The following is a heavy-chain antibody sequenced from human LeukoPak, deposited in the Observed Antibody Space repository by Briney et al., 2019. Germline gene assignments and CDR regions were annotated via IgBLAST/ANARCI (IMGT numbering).Heavy chain of an antibody. D-gene: IGHD4-23*01. Sequence: PSETLSLTCTVSDGSISDSYWSWIRQSPGRGLEWIGYIFYTGFTHYNPSLESRVTISVDTSKKQFSLRLNSVTAADTAVYYCARDAYGGNSWGWFDPWGQGTLVTVSS. CDR3: ARDAYGGNSWGWFDP. J-gene: IGHJ5*02. CDR2: IFYTGFT. V-gene: IGHV4-59*01. CDR1: DGSISDSY.